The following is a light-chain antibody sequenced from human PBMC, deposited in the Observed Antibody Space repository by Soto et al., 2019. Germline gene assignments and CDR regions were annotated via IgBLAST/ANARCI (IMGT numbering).Light chain of an antibody. Sequence: EIALTPSPATLSLSPVERATLSCRASQSVSSYLAWYQQKPGQAPRLLIYGASTRATGIPDRFSGSGSGTHFTLTISRLEPGDFAVYYCQQYNNWPLQTFGQGTKVDIK. CDR3: QQYNNWPLQT. CDR1: QSVSSY. J-gene: IGKJ1*01. V-gene: IGKV3-11*01. CDR2: GAS.